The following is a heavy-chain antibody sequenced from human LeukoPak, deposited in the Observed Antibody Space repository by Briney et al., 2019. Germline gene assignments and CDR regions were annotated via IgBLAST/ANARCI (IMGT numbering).Heavy chain of an antibody. J-gene: IGHJ4*02. CDR3: ARGGNYGDYDGYFDY. CDR2: IYSSGSA. CDR1: GASINNNF. Sequence: PSETLSLTCTVSGASINNNFWTWIRQPPGKGLEWIGYIYSSGSANYNPSLKSRVIISGDTSKNQISLNLTSVTAADTAVYYCARGGNYGDYDGYFDYWGQGTLVTVSS. V-gene: IGHV4-59*08. D-gene: IGHD4-17*01.